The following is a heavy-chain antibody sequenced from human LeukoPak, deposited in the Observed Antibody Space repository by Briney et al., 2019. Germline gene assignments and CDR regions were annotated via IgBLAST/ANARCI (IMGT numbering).Heavy chain of an antibody. J-gene: IGHJ4*02. V-gene: IGHV3-33*06. D-gene: IGHD6-19*01. CDR1: GFTFSSYV. CDR3: AKSSGWYSGGIDY. Sequence: GGSLRLSCAASGFTFSSYVMHWVRQAPGKGLEWVAVIWNDGSNEYYADSVKGRFTISRDNSKNTLYLQMNSLRAEDTAVYYCAKSSGWYSGGIDYWGQGTLVTVSS. CDR2: IWNDGSNE.